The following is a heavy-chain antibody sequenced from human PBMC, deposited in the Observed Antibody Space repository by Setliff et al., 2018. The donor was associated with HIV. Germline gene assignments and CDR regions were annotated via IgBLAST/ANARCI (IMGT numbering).Heavy chain of an antibody. CDR1: GGSISSHY. D-gene: IGHD3-22*01. Sequence: PSETLSLTCTVSGGSISSHYWSWIRQPPGKGLEWIGYIYTSGSTNYNPSLKSRVTISIDTSKNQSSLKLSSVTAADTAVYYCARVRLTMIMMVDYFDQWGQGTLVTVS. CDR2: IYTSGST. J-gene: IGHJ4*02. V-gene: IGHV4-4*09. CDR3: ARVRLTMIMMVDYFDQ.